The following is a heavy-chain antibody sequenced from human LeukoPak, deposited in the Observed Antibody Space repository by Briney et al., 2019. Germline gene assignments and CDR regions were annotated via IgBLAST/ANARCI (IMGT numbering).Heavy chain of an antibody. CDR3: AKGDYYDSSGYYHNPYYYGMDV. Sequence: GASLRLSCAASGLTFSSYAMSWVRQAPGKGLEWVSAISGSGGSTYYADSVKGRFTISRDNSKNTLYLQMNSLRAEGTAVYYCAKGDYYDSSGYYHNPYYYGMDVWGQGTTVTVSS. V-gene: IGHV3-23*01. D-gene: IGHD3-22*01. J-gene: IGHJ6*02. CDR2: ISGSGGST. CDR1: GLTFSSYA.